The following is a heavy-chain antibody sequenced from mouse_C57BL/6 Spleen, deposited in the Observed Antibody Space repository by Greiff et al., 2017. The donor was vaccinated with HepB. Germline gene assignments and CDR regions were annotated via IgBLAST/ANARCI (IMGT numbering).Heavy chain of an antibody. D-gene: IGHD2-2*01. Sequence: EVQGVESGGDLVKPGGSLKLSCAASGFTFSSYGMSWVRQTPDKRLEWVATISSGGSYTYYPDSVKGRFTISRDNAKNTLYLQMSSLKSEDTAMYYCARLGHGYDGWGQGTTLTVSS. J-gene: IGHJ2*01. CDR2: ISSGGSYT. CDR3: ARLGHGYDG. CDR1: GFTFSSYG. V-gene: IGHV5-6*01.